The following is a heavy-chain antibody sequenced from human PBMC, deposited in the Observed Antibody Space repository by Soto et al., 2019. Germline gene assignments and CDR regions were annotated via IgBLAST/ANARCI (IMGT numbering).Heavy chain of an antibody. V-gene: IGHV4-4*07. CDR2: FSLSGTT. J-gene: IGHJ5*02. Sequence: SETLSLTCTVSGASITGSSYWSCIRQPAGKGLEWIGRFSLSGTTDYNPSLRSRVTMSADVSKNQFSLRLTSVTAADTALYYCARSTYCSSTSCYTRWFDPWGQGTLVTVSS. D-gene: IGHD2-2*02. CDR3: ARSTYCSSTSCYTRWFDP. CDR1: GASITGSSY.